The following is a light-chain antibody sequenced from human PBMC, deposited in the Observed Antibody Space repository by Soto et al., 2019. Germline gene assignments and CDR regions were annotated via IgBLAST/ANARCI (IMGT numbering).Light chain of an antibody. CDR1: SSNIETND. Sequence: QAVVTQPPSASGTPGQRVTISCSGSSSNIETNDIFWHQQLPGSAPKLLIYSNDQRPSGVPDRFSASKSGTSASLAISGLRSEDEAEYFCATWDDSLSGVVFGGGTKLTVL. CDR3: ATWDDSLSGVV. J-gene: IGLJ2*01. V-gene: IGLV1-47*02. CDR2: SND.